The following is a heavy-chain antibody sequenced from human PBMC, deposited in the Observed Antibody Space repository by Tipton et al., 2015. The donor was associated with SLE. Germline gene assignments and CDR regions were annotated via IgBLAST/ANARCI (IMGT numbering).Heavy chain of an antibody. D-gene: IGHD6-19*01. CDR3: ARGGQWQALFQH. Sequence: TLSLTCTVSGGSISSYDWSWIRQPPGKGLEWIGYIYYSGSTNYNPSLKSRVTISVNTSKNQFSLKLSSVTAADTAVYYCARGGQWQALFQHWGQGTLVTVSS. J-gene: IGHJ1*01. V-gene: IGHV4-59*01. CDR2: IYYSGST. CDR1: GGSISSYD.